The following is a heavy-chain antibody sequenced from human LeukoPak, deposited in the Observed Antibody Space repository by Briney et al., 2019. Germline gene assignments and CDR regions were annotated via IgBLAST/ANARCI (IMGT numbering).Heavy chain of an antibody. Sequence: ASVTVSCKASGYTFTSYYMHWVRQAPGQGLEWMGIINPSGGSTSYAQKFQGRVTMTRDTSTSTAYMDLSRLRSDDTAVYHCARGHGMDVWGQGTSVTVSS. CDR3: ARGHGMDV. CDR1: GYTFTSYY. V-gene: IGHV1-46*01. J-gene: IGHJ6*02. CDR2: INPSGGST.